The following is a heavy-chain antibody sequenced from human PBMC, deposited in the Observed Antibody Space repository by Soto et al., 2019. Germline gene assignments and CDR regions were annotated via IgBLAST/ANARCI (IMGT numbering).Heavy chain of an antibody. V-gene: IGHV3-30-3*01. J-gene: IGHJ6*02. CDR1: GFTFSNFA. CDR3: ARGETRHVDYYYGMDV. D-gene: IGHD6-6*01. Sequence: QVQLVESGGGVVQPGMSLRLSCAASGFTFSNFAMHWVRQAPGKGLEWVATISYDGSNTHYVDSLKGRFTISRDNSRNTPQAQASSLKAEDTAVYYCARGETRHVDYYYGMDVCGRGTAVTVSS. CDR2: ISYDGSNT.